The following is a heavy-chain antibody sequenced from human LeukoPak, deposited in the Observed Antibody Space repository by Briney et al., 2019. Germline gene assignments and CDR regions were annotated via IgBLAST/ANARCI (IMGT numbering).Heavy chain of an antibody. CDR1: GFTFSSYW. CDR2: IKSDGSST. J-gene: IGHJ4*02. Sequence: GGSLSLSCAASGFTFSSYWMHWVRHAPGEGLVWVSRIKSDGSSTSYADSVKGRFTISRDNAKNTLYLQMNSLRAEDTAVYYCARGLVGATPYYFHYWGQGTLVTVSS. D-gene: IGHD1-26*01. CDR3: ARGLVGATPYYFHY. V-gene: IGHV3-74*01.